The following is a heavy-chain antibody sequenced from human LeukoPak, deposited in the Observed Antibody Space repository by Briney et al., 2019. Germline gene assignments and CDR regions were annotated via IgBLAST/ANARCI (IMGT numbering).Heavy chain of an antibody. D-gene: IGHD1-26*01. Sequence: GGSLRLSCAASGFTFSSYWMSWVRQAPGKGLEWVSSIGSSSSHIYYAGSVKGRFTTSRDNAKNSLYLQMNSLGAEDTAVYYCSTANKGYFSWGQGTLVTVSS. V-gene: IGHV3-21*01. J-gene: IGHJ5*02. CDR1: GFTFSSYW. CDR3: STANKGYFS. CDR2: IGSSSSHI.